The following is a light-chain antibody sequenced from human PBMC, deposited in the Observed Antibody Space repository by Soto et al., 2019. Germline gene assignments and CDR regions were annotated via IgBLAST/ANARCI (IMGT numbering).Light chain of an antibody. CDR1: TGAVTNGHY. V-gene: IGLV7-46*01. CDR2: DTT. CDR3: LLSYNGPYV. J-gene: IGLJ1*01. Sequence: QAVMTQGPSLTLYPGGTVTLTCGSSTGAVTNGHYPYWFQQKPGQAPRTPIYDTTNRHSWTPARFSGSLLGGKAALTLSGAQPEDEAEYYCLLSYNGPYVFGTGTKVTVL.